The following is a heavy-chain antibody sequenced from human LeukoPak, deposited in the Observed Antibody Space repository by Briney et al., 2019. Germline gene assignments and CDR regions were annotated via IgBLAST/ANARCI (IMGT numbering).Heavy chain of an antibody. D-gene: IGHD6-13*01. J-gene: IGHJ4*02. CDR2: ISYDGSNK. CDR1: GFTFSSYG. CDR3: ARVWSPPCTSSWPYYFDY. V-gene: IGHV3-30*03. Sequence: QPGRSLRLSCAASGFTFSSYGMHWVRQAPGKGLEWVAVISYDGSNKYYVDSVKGRFTISRDNAKNSLYLQMNSLRAEDTAVYYCARVWSPPCTSSWPYYFDYWGQGTLVTVSS.